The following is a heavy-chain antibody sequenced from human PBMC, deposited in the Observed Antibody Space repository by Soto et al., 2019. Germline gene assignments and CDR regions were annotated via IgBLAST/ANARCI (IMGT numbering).Heavy chain of an antibody. CDR2: FDPEDGET. J-gene: IGHJ6*02. CDR3: ATVRFNYYDSSGPSGMDV. CDR1: GYTFIDYY. D-gene: IGHD3-22*01. Sequence: ASVKVSCKTSGYTFIDYYVHWVRQAPGKGLEWMGGFDPEDGETIYAQKFQGRVTMTEDTSTDTAYMELSSLRSEDTAVYYCATVRFNYYDSSGPSGMDVWGQGTTVTVSS. V-gene: IGHV1-24*01.